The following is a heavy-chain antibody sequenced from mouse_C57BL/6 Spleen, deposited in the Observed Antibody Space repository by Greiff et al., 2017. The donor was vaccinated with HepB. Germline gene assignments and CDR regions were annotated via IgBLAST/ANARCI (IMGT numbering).Heavy chain of an antibody. V-gene: IGHV1-15*01. D-gene: IGHD2-5*01. CDR1: GYTFTDYE. CDR2: IDPETGGT. Sequence: VQLQQSGAELVRPGASVTLSCKASGYTFTDYEMHWVKQTPVHGLEWIGAIDPETGGTAYNQKFKGKAILTADKSSSTAYMELRSLTSEDSAVYYCTRRDSNYCFDDWGQGTTLTVSS. CDR3: TRRDSNYCFDD. J-gene: IGHJ2*01.